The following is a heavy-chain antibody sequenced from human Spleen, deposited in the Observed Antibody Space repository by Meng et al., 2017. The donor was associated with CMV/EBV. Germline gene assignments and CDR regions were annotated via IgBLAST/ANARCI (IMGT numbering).Heavy chain of an antibody. CDR3: ATADTAMVRGFYWYFDL. J-gene: IGHJ2*01. CDR1: LTFSSHA. D-gene: IGHD5-18*01. CDR2: ISGSGGST. V-gene: IGHV3-23*01. Sequence: LTFSSHAISWVRQAPGKRLEGVSSISGSGGSTYYADSVKGRFTISRDNSRTTLYLQMNSLRADDTAVYYCATADTAMVRGFYWYFDLWGRGTLFTFSS.